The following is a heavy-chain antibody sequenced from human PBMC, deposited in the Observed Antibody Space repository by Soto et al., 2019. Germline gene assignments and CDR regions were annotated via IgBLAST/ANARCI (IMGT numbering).Heavy chain of an antibody. CDR1: GYTFTGYA. CDR3: ARAVAVPADFDY. J-gene: IGHJ4*02. Sequence: QVQLVQSGAEEKKPGASVKVSCKASGYTFTGYAMHWVRQAPGQRLEWMGWINAGNGNTKYSQKFQGRVTITRDTSARTASMELSSLRSEDTAVYYCARAVAVPADFDYWGQGTLVIVSS. V-gene: IGHV1-3*05. CDR2: INAGNGNT. D-gene: IGHD6-19*01.